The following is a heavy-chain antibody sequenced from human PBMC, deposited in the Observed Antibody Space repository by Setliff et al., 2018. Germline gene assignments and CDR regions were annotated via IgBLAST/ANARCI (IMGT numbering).Heavy chain of an antibody. D-gene: IGHD4-17*01. Sequence: PSETLSLTCTVSGGSISSSDYYWVWIRQPPGKGLEWVGSLYYDGSTYYNPSLKSRVTISVDTSKNQFSLKLSSVTAADTAVYYCARGTTVVTSPFDYWGQGTLVTVSS. CDR3: ARGTTVVTSPFDY. J-gene: IGHJ4*02. CDR1: GGSISSSDYY. V-gene: IGHV4-39*07. CDR2: LYYDGST.